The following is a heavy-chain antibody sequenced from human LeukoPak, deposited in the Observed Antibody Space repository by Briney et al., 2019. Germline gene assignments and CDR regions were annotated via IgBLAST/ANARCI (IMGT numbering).Heavy chain of an antibody. J-gene: IGHJ5*02. CDR2: ISAYSGNT. CDR3: ARDRGGSGSPVRFDP. CDR1: GYTFTSYG. Sequence: ASVKVSYKASGYTFTSYGISWVRQAPGQGLEWMGWISAYSGNTNYAQKFQGRVTMTTDTSTSTVYMELRSLTSDDTAVYYCARDRGGSGSPVRFDPWGQGTLVTVSS. V-gene: IGHV1-18*01. D-gene: IGHD3-10*01.